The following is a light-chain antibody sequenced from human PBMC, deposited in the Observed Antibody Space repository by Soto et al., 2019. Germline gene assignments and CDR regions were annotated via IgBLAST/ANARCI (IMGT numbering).Light chain of an antibody. Sequence: DIQMTQSPSTLSASVGDRVTIACRASQSISTWLAWYQQKPGKAPKLLIYKASSLEGGVPSRFSGSGSGTEFTLTISSLQPDDFVTYYCQQYLNRWTFGQGTKV. J-gene: IGKJ1*01. CDR1: QSISTW. CDR3: QQYLNRWT. V-gene: IGKV1-5*03. CDR2: KAS.